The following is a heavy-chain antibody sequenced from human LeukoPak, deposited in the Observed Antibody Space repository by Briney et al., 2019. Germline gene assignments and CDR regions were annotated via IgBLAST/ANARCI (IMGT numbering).Heavy chain of an antibody. CDR3: ARLTSSGYPFDS. CDR2: IQFDGSFT. Sequence: GGSLRLSCAASGFTFSSYGMHWVRQAPGKGLEWVSFIQFDGSFTYYADSVRGRFTISRDNAKNSLYLQMNSLRAEDTAVYYCARLTSSGYPFDSWGQGTLVTVSS. J-gene: IGHJ4*02. D-gene: IGHD3-22*01. CDR1: GFTFSSYG. V-gene: IGHV3-30*12.